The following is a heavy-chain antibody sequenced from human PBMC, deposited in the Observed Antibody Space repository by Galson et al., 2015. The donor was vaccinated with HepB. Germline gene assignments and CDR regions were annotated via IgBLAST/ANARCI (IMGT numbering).Heavy chain of an antibody. CDR3: ARDRWRNYYDSSVYPRSRSFDY. CDR1: EYTFTSYG. D-gene: IGHD3-22*01. J-gene: IGHJ4*02. Sequence: SVKVSCKGFEYTFTSYGISWVRQAPGQGLEWMAWISPYNGNTNYAQKFQGRVTMTTETSSSKAYMELKSLRSDDTAVYYCARDRWRNYYDSSVYPRSRSFDYWGQGTLVTVSS. CDR2: ISPYNGNT. V-gene: IGHV1-18*04.